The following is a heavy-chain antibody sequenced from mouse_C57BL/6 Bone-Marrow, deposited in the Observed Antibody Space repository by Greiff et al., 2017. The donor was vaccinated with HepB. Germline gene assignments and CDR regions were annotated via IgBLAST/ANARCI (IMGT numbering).Heavy chain of an antibody. V-gene: IGHV5-4*01. CDR3: ARDSRWLPYYFDY. J-gene: IGHJ2*01. CDR1: GFTFSSYA. D-gene: IGHD2-3*01. CDR2: ISDGGSYT. Sequence: EVHLVESGGGLVKPGGSLKLSCAASGFTFSSYAMSWVRQTPEKRLEWVATISDGGSYTYYPDNVKGRFTISRDNAKNNPYLQMSHLKSEDTAMYYCARDSRWLPYYFDYWGQGTTLTVSS.